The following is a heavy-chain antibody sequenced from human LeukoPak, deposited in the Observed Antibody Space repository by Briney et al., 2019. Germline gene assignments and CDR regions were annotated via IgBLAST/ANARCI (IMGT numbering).Heavy chain of an antibody. V-gene: IGHV3-30*04. CDR1: GFTFSSYA. CDR2: ISYDGSNK. CDR3: ARGLTWIRSGGWYWDDYYYMDV. Sequence: GGSLRLSCAASGFTFSSYAMHWVRQAPGKGLEWVAVISYDGSNKYYADSVKGRFTISRDNSKNTLYLQMNSLRAEDTAVYYCARGLTWIRSGGWYWDDYYYMDVWGKGTTVTVSS. D-gene: IGHD6-19*01. J-gene: IGHJ6*03.